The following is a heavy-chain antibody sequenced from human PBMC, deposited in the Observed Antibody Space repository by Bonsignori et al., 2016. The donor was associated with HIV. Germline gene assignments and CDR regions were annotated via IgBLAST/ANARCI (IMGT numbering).Heavy chain of an antibody. J-gene: IGHJ3*02. D-gene: IGHD2-2*02. V-gene: IGHV5-51*01. Sequence: WIRQPPGKGLEWMGIIYPGDSDTRYSPSFQGQVTISADKSISTAYLQWSSLKASDTAMYYCARRPPGGYCSSTSCYMEDAFDIWGQGTMVTVSS. CDR2: IYPGDSDT. CDR3: ARRPPGGYCSSTSCYMEDAFDI.